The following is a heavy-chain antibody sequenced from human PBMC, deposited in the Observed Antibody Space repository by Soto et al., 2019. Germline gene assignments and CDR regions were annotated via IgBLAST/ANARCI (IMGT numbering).Heavy chain of an antibody. V-gene: IGHV3-74*03. CDR2: INGDGTDT. CDR3: AREVGRGSGSYYLDY. D-gene: IGHD3-16*01. Sequence: EVQLVESGGGLVQPGGSLRLSCAASGFTFSMYWMHWVRQAPGKGLLWVSRINGDGTDTTYADSVKGRFTISRDNAKNTVCLQMNGLRAEDTAVYYCAREVGRGSGSYYLDYWGQETLVTVSS. J-gene: IGHJ4*02. CDR1: GFTFSMYW.